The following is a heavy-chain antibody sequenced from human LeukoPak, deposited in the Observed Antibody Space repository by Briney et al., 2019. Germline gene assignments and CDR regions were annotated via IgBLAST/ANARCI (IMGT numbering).Heavy chain of an antibody. V-gene: IGHV1-2*02. J-gene: IGHJ2*01. CDR2: INPNSGGT. CDR3: ARVRSMGWLPMRYWYFDL. D-gene: IGHD5-24*01. CDR1: GYTFTGYY. Sequence: ASVKVSCKASGYTFTGYYMHWVRQAPGQGLEWMGWINPNSGGTNYAQKFQGRVTMTRDTSISTAYMELSRLRSDDTAVYYCARVRSMGWLPMRYWYFDLWGRGTLVTVSS.